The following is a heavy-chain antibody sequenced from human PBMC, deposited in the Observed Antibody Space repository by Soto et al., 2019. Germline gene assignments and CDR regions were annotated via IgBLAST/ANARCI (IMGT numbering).Heavy chain of an antibody. J-gene: IGHJ4*02. CDR2: ISYDGSNK. CDR3: AKNYYGSGSSADY. Sequence: PGGSLRLSCAASGFTFSSYGMHWVRQAPGKGLEWVAVISYDGSNKYYADSVKGRFTISRDNSKNTLYLQMNSLRAEDTAVYYCAKNYYGSGSSADYWGQGTLVTSPQ. CDR1: GFTFSSYG. V-gene: IGHV3-30*18. D-gene: IGHD3-10*01.